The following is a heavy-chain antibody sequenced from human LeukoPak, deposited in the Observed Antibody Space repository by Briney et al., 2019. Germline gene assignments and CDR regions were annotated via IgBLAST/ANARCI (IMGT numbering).Heavy chain of an antibody. V-gene: IGHV3-48*03. CDR3: ARDDHPPWVPAAAYGNDAFDI. CDR1: VFTFSRYE. D-gene: IGHD2-2*01. J-gene: IGHJ3*02. CDR2: ISSSGSTR. Sequence: GGSLRLSCAASVFTFSRYEMNCVRQAPGKGLEWVSYISSSGSTRYYADSVKGRFTISRDNTKNSLYLQMNSLRAEDTAVYYCARDDHPPWVPAAAYGNDAFDIWGQGTMVTVSS.